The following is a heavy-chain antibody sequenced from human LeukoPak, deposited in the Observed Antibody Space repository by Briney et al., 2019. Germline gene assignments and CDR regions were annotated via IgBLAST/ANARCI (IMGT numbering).Heavy chain of an antibody. CDR3: ARGREYQLRLYYYYMDV. CDR2: MNPNSGNT. D-gene: IGHD2-2*01. CDR1: GYTFTSYE. J-gene: IGHJ6*03. Sequence: ASVTVSCKASGYTFTSYEINWVRQATGQGPEWMGWMNPNSGNTGYAQKFQGRVTMTRNTSISTAYMELSSLRSEDTAVYYCARGREYQLRLYYYYMDVWGKGTTVTVSS. V-gene: IGHV1-8*01.